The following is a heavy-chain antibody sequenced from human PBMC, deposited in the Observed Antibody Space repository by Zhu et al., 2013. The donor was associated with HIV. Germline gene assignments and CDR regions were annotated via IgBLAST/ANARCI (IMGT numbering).Heavy chain of an antibody. V-gene: IGHV1-18*01. J-gene: IGHJ4*02. CDR1: AYTLSNYG. CDR3: AYGIWGSYSQTY. D-gene: IGHD7-27*01. Sequence: QVQVVQSGAEVKKPGASVKVSCKTSAYTLSNYGISWVRQAPGLGLEWIGWTGTHTGSTKSAQRFQGRLTMTRDTSTSTDYMELRSLQSDDTAIYYCAYGIWGSYSQTYWGQGTLVTVSS. CDR2: TGTHTGST.